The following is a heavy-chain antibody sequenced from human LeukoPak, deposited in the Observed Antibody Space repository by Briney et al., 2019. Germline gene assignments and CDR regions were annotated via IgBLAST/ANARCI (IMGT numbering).Heavy chain of an antibody. CDR2: IYYSGTT. Sequence: SETLSLTCSVSGGSISSSSYYWGWIRQPPGKGLEWIGSIYYSGTTYYNPSLKSRVTISVDTSKNQFSLKLSSVTAADTAVYYCARSGSFLYYFDYWGQGTLVTVSS. CDR3: ARSGSFLYYFDY. D-gene: IGHD3-3*01. J-gene: IGHJ4*02. V-gene: IGHV4-39*01. CDR1: GGSISSSSYY.